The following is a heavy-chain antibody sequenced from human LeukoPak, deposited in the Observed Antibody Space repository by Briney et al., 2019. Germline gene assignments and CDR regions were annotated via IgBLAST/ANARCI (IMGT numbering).Heavy chain of an antibody. CDR3: AKDPSGSYSLYYFDY. D-gene: IGHD1-26*01. J-gene: IGHJ4*02. CDR1: GFTFSSYA. CDR2: ISGSGGST. V-gene: IGHV3-23*01. Sequence: GGSLRLSCAASGFTFSSYAMSWVRQAPGKGLEWVSAISGSGGSTYYADSVKGRFTISRDNSKNTLYLRMNSLRAEDTAVYYCAKDPSGSYSLYYFDYWGQGTLVTVSS.